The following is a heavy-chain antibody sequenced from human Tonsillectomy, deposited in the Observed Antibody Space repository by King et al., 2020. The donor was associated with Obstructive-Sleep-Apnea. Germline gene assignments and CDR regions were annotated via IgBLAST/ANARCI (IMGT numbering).Heavy chain of an antibody. J-gene: IGHJ4*02. CDR2: IKSKTDGGTT. Sequence: VKLVQSGGGLVKPGGSLRLSCAASGFTFSNAWMSWVRQAPGKGLEWVGHIKSKTDGGTTDYAAPVKGRFTISRDDSQNTLYLQMNSLKTEDTAVYYCTRQQLVFDYWGQGTLVTVSS. CDR3: TRQQLVFDY. D-gene: IGHD6-13*01. CDR1: GFTFSNAW. V-gene: IGHV3-15*01.